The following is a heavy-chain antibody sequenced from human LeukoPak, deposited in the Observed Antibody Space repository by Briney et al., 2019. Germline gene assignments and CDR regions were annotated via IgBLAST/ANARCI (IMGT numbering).Heavy chain of an antibody. D-gene: IGHD6-13*01. CDR2: IRSGSGTI. Sequence: GGSLRLSCAASGLTFSSHSMRWVRPEPGEGREWVSSIRSGSGTIYEADTVEGRFTSSRDNAKNSLYLQMNSLIAADTAVDYGAREGDISSWYEGVFDYWGQGTLVTVSS. J-gene: IGHJ4*02. CDR1: GLTFSSHS. V-gene: IGHV3-48*01. CDR3: AREGDISSWYEGVFDY.